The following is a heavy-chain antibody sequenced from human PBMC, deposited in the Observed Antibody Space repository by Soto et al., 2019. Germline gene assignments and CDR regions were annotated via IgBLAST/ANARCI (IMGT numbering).Heavy chain of an antibody. D-gene: IGHD6-13*01. CDR2: IYPADSDT. Sequence: PGESLKISCKGSGYRFTSYWIGWVRQMPGKGLEWMGIIYPADSDTRYSPSFQGQVTISADKSISTAYLQGSSLKASDTAMYHCAGVSMGSSPHYNMDVWGQGTTVTVSS. CDR3: AGVSMGSSPHYNMDV. CDR1: GYRFTSYW. J-gene: IGHJ6*02. V-gene: IGHV5-51*01.